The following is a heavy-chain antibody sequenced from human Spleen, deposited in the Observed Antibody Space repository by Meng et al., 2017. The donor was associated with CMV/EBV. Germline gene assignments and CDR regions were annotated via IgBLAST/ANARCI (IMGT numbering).Heavy chain of an antibody. Sequence: SLKISCAASGFTFDDYAMHWVRQAPGKGLEWVSGISWNSGSIGYADSVKGRFTISRDNAKNSLYLQMNSLRAEDTALYYCAKGVYYYDSSGYYPFDYWGQGTLVTVSS. V-gene: IGHV3-9*01. CDR3: AKGVYYYDSSGYYPFDY. J-gene: IGHJ4*02. CDR2: ISWNSGSI. D-gene: IGHD3-22*01. CDR1: GFTFDDYA.